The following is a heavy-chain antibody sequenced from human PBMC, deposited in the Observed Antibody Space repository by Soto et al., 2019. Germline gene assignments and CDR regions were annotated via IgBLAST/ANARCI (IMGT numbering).Heavy chain of an antibody. D-gene: IGHD3-10*01. CDR1: GGTFSSYT. J-gene: IGHJ6*03. CDR2: IIPILGIA. CDR3: ATSRSPGNYYYYYYMDV. Sequence: ASVKVSCKASGGTFSSYTISWVRQAPGQGLEWMGRIIPILGIANYAQKFQGRVTITADKSTSTAYMELSSLRSEDTAVYYCATSRSPGNYYYYYYMDVGGKGTTVTVSS. V-gene: IGHV1-69*02.